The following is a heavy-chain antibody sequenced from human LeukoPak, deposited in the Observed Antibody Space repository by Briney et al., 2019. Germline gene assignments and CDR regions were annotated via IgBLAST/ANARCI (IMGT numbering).Heavy chain of an antibody. D-gene: IGHD3-22*01. CDR3: ARVRSSGRMYYFDY. Sequence: SETLSLTCAVSGGSITSGGYSWSWIRQPPGKGLEWIGYIYHSGSTYYNPSLKSRVTISVDRSKNQFSLKLSSVTAADTAVYYCARVRSSGRMYYFDYWGQGTLVTVSS. CDR1: GGSITSGGYS. J-gene: IGHJ4*02. CDR2: IYHSGST. V-gene: IGHV4-30-2*01.